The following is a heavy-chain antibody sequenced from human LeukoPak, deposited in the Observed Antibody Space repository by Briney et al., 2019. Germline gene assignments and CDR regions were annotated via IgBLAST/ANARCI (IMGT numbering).Heavy chain of an antibody. D-gene: IGHD6-19*01. CDR1: EFIFSDYA. CDR3: AKFEGATIPGWFNDY. J-gene: IGHJ4*02. Sequence: GGSLRLSCAASEFIFSDYATGWVRQAPGKGLEWVSTIDKTTYPTFYADSVKGRFTISGDNSKNTLYLQMNSLRTEDTAVYFCAKFEGATIPGWFNDYWGQGILVTVSS. V-gene: IGHV3-23*05. CDR2: IDKTTYPT.